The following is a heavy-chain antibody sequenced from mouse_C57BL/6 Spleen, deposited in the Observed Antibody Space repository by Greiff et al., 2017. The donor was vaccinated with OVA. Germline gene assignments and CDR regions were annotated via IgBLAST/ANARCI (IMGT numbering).Heavy chain of an antibody. Sequence: QVQLQQPGAELVMPGASVKLSCKASGYTFTSYWMHWVKQRPGQGLEWIGEIDPSDSYTNYNQKFKGKSTLTVDKSSSTAYMQLSSLTSEDSAVYDCARAGPKRDLDYWGQGTTLTVSA. D-gene: IGHD4-1*01. J-gene: IGHJ2*01. CDR2: IDPSDSYT. V-gene: IGHV1-69*01. CDR1: GYTFTSYW. CDR3: ARAGPKRDLDY.